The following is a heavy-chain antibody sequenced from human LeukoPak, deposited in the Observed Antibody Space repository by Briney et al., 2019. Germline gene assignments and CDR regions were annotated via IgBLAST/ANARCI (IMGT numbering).Heavy chain of an antibody. Sequence: GGSLRLSCAASGFTFSSYGMHWVRQAPGKGLEWVAFIRYDGSNKYYADSVKGRFTISRDNSKNTLYLQMNSLRAEDTAVYYCAKTGRYDSSGYLDYYYYMDVWGKGTTVTVSS. CDR2: IRYDGSNK. CDR1: GFTFSSYG. CDR3: AKTGRYDSSGYLDYYYYMDV. J-gene: IGHJ6*03. D-gene: IGHD3-22*01. V-gene: IGHV3-30*02.